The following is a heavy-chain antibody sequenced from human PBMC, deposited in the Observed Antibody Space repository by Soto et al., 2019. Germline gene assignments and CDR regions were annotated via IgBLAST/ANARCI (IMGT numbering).Heavy chain of an antibody. J-gene: IGHJ4*02. CDR3: ALRRVAYADF. Sequence: PWGSLRLSCAASEFAVTNNEIILVRQAPGKGLEWVSILYSGGNTYYADSVEGRFTISRDGSKNTLYLHMNSLRAEDTAVYYCALRRVAYADFWGQGTRVTVSS. D-gene: IGHD2-2*01. CDR1: EFAVTNNE. V-gene: IGHV3-53*01. CDR2: LYSGGNT.